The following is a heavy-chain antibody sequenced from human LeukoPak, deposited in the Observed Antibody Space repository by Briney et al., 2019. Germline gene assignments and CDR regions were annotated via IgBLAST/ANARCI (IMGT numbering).Heavy chain of an antibody. V-gene: IGHV4-59*13. D-gene: IGHD3-3*01. CDR2: IYYSGST. Sequence: SETLSLTCTVSGGSISSYYWSWIRQPPGKGLEWIGYIYYSGSTNYNPSLKSRVTISVDTSKNQFSLKLSSVTAADTAVYYCASSDLTYYDFWSGDDAFDIWGQGTMVTVSS. CDR3: ASSDLTYYDFWSGDDAFDI. CDR1: GGSISSYY. J-gene: IGHJ3*02.